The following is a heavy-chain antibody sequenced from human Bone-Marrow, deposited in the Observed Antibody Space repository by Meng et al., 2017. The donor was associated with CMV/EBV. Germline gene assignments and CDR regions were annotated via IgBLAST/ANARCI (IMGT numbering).Heavy chain of an antibody. CDR1: GGSIKNYY. V-gene: IGHV4-59*01. D-gene: IGHD4-11*01. CDR3: AKGYSNYRA. Sequence: SETLSLTCTVSGGSIKNYYWTWIRQPPGKGLEWIGYVYFSGTTNYNPSLKSRVTISADTSKNQFSLKLSSVTAADTAVYYCAKGYSNYRAWGQGTLVTSPQ. CDR2: VYFSGTT. J-gene: IGHJ5*02.